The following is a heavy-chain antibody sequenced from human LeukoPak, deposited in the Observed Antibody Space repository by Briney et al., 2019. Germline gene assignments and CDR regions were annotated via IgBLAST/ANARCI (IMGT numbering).Heavy chain of an antibody. CDR2: IKQDGSEK. V-gene: IGHV3-7*01. D-gene: IGHD5-18*01. Sequence: PGGSLRLSCAAAGFTFSSYLMSWVRQAPGKGLEWVANIKQDGSEKYYVDSVKGGFTISRDNTKNSLYLQMNSLRGEETAVYYCARTNGDNRYGNGVPYYFDYWGQGTLVTVSS. CDR3: ARTNGDNRYGNGVPYYFDY. J-gene: IGHJ4*02. CDR1: GFTFSSYL.